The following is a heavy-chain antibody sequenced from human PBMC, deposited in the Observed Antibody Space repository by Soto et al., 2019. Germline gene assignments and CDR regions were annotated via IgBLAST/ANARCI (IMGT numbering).Heavy chain of an antibody. CDR2: INHSGST. CDR1: GESFSGYY. D-gene: IGHD5-12*01. Sequence: QVQLQQWGAGLLKASETLSLTCAVYGESFSGYYWSWIRQPPGKGLEWIGEINHSGSTNYNPSLKSRVTMSVDTSKNQFSLKLSSVTAADTAMYYCAGNIVATISSFDYWGQGTLVTVSS. V-gene: IGHV4-34*02. J-gene: IGHJ4*02. CDR3: AGNIVATISSFDY.